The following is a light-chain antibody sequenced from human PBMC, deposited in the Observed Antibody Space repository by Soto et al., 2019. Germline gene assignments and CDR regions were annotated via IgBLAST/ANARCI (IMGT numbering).Light chain of an antibody. V-gene: IGKV3-20*01. CDR2: GAS. CDR1: QSVSSSY. J-gene: IGKJ4*01. CDR3: QQYGSSSLT. Sequence: EIVLTQSPGTLSLSPWERATLSCRASQSVSSSYLAWYQQKPGQAPRLLIYGASSRATGIPDRFSGSGSGTYFTPKISILEPKDFEVYSCQQYGSSSLTFGGGTKVETK.